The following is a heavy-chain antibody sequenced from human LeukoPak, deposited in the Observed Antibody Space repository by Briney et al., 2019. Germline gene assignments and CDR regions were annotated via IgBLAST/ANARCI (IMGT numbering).Heavy chain of an antibody. Sequence: SETLSLTCTVSGGSISSSSYYWGWIRQPPGKGLEWIGSIYCSGSTYYNPSLKSRVTISVDTSKNQFSLKLSSVTAADTAVYYCARGLSLGHHFDYWGQGTLVTVSS. V-gene: IGHV4-39*01. CDR3: ARGLSLGHHFDY. D-gene: IGHD6-6*01. CDR2: IYCSGST. J-gene: IGHJ4*02. CDR1: GGSISSSSYY.